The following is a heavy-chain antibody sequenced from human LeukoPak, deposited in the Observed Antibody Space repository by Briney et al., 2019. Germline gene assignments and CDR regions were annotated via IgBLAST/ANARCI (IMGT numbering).Heavy chain of an antibody. D-gene: IGHD4-23*01. CDR3: ARDASYGGNSDY. J-gene: IGHJ4*02. Sequence: GGSLRLSCAASGFTFNMYWMTWVRQAPGKGLESVAYINKDGSDKYYVDSVKGRFTVSRDNAKNSLYLQMNSLRAEDTAVYCCARDASYGGNSDYWGQGTLVTVSS. CDR1: GFTFNMYW. V-gene: IGHV3-7*01. CDR2: INKDGSDK.